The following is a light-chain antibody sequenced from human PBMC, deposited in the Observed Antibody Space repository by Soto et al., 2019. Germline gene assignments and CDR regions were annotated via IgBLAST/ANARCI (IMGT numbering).Light chain of an antibody. Sequence: EIVMTQSPATLSVSPGGRATLSCRASQSISDTLAWYQQKPGQAPRLPIYGASKRATGFPARFSGSGSGTDFTLTISSLQSEDFAVYYCQQYNNWPWTFGQGTKVEIK. CDR3: QQYNNWPWT. CDR1: QSISDT. J-gene: IGKJ1*01. CDR2: GAS. V-gene: IGKV3-15*01.